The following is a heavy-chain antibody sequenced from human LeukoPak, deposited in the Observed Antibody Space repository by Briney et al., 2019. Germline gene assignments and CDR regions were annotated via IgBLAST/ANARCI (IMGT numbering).Heavy chain of an antibody. CDR3: TTSSGYLNY. CDR2: ISGGGST. J-gene: IGHJ4*02. Sequence: GGSLRLSCAASGFTFTSYSMNWVRQAPGKGLEWVSTISGGGSTYYADSVKGRFTISRDNSKNTLYLQVNSLRAEDTAVYYCTTSSGYLNYWGQGTLVTVSS. D-gene: IGHD3-22*01. V-gene: IGHV3-23*01. CDR1: GFTFTSYS.